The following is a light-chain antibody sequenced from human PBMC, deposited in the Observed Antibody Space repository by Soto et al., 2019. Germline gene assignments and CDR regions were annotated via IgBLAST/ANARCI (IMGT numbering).Light chain of an antibody. CDR2: GAS. CDR1: QSVSSSY. J-gene: IGKJ4*01. CDR3: QQYCSSPPLT. V-gene: IGKV3-20*01. Sequence: EFVLTQSPGTLSLSPGERATLSCRASQSVSSSYLAWYQQKPGQAPRILIYGASTRATGSPDRFSGSGSGTDFTLTISRLEPEDFALYYCQQYCSSPPLTFGGGTKVEIK.